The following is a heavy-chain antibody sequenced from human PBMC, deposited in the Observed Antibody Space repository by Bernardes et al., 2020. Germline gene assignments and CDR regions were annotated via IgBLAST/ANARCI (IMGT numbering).Heavy chain of an antibody. Sequence: GGSLRLSCAASGFTFSSYSMNWVRQAPGKGLEWVSYISSSSSTIYYADSVKGRFTISRDNAKNSLYLQMNSLRAEDTAVYYCARDLVVYGDYYFDYWGQGTLVTVSS. CDR2: ISSSSSTI. J-gene: IGHJ4*02. CDR1: GFTFSSYS. D-gene: IGHD4-17*01. CDR3: ARDLVVYGDYYFDY. V-gene: IGHV3-48*01.